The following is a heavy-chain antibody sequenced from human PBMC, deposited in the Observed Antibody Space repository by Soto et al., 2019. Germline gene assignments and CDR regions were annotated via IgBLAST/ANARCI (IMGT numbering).Heavy chain of an antibody. Sequence: QVQLMQSGAEVKKPGSSVKVSCKASGGSFSTFAITWVRQAPGQGLEWLGGIIPVFAKETYAQKFQGRVIIMADGSTSNAYRNMTSLRIDNTDVYYCAREPSKGDNWKYVGWFDPWGQGTLVNVS. CDR1: GGSFSTFA. V-gene: IGHV1-69*19. D-gene: IGHD1-7*01. CDR2: IIPVFAKE. CDR3: AREPSKGDNWKYVGWFDP. J-gene: IGHJ5*02.